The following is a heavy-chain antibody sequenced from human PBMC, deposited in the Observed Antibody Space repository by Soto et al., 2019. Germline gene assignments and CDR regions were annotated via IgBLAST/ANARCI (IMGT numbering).Heavy chain of an antibody. CDR1: GFAFITYG. CDR3: ARESAHEYYYGMDV. CDR2: IWYDGSNK. V-gene: IGHV3-33*01. Sequence: PGGSLRLSCAASGFAFITYGIHWVLQAPCKGLEWVAVIWYDGSNKYYADSVKGRFTISRDNSKNTLYLQMGSLRDDDTAVYYCARESAHEYYYGMDVWGQGTTVTVSS. J-gene: IGHJ6*02.